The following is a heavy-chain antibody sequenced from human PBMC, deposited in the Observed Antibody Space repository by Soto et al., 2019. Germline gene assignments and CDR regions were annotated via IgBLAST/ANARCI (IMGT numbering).Heavy chain of an antibody. CDR3: ARGSGEYSGYDFGYYYYYMDV. V-gene: IGHV4-31*03. J-gene: IGHJ6*03. CDR2: IYYSGST. CDR1: GGSISSGGYY. D-gene: IGHD5-12*01. Sequence: QVQLQESGPGLVKPSQTLSLTCTVSGGSISSGGYYWSWIRQHPGKGLEWIGYIYYSGSTYYNPSLKSRVTISVDTSKNQFSLKLSSVTAADTAVYYCARGSGEYSGYDFGYYYYYMDVWGKGTTVTVSS.